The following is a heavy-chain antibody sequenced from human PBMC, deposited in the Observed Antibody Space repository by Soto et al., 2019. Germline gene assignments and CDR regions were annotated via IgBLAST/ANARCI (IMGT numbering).Heavy chain of an antibody. J-gene: IGHJ5*02. Sequence: PPETLSLTCAVYGGSFSGYYWSWIRQPPGKGLEWIGEINHSGSTNYNPSLKSRVTISVDTSKNQFSLKLSSVTAADTAVYYCAGYSAITNWFDPWGQGTLVTVSS. CDR3: AGYSAITNWFDP. CDR2: INHSGST. V-gene: IGHV4-34*01. CDR1: GGSFSGYY. D-gene: IGHD2-21*01.